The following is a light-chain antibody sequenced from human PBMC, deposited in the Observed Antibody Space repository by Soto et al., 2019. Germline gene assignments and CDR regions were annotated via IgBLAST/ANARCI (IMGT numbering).Light chain of an antibody. CDR3: MQSIKLPYT. CDR2: EVS. J-gene: IGKJ2*01. Sequence: DIVLTQTPLFLSVTPGQPASISCRSTQSLLHSDGKTYFYWFLQRAGQPPQLLIYEVSNRFSGVSDRLSGSGSGTDFTLKISRVEADDVGIYYVMQSIKLPYTGGQGTKLEIK. CDR1: QSLLHSDGKTY. V-gene: IGKV2D-29*01.